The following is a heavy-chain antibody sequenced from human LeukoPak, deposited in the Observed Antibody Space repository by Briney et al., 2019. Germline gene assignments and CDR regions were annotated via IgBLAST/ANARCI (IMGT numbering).Heavy chain of an antibody. CDR2: ISAYNGNT. V-gene: IGHV1-18*01. D-gene: IGHD3-22*01. CDR3: ARAYDSSGYYQADAFDI. CDR1: GYTFTSYG. J-gene: IGHJ3*02. Sequence: ASVKVSCKASGYTFTSYGISWVRQAPGQGLEWMGWISAYNGNTNYAQKLQGRVTMTTDTSTSTAYMELRSLRSDDTAVYYCARAYDSSGYYQADAFDIWGQGTMVTVSS.